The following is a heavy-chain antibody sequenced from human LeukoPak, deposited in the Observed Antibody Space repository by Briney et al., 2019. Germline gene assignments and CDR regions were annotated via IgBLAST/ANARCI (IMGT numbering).Heavy chain of an antibody. D-gene: IGHD3-10*01. CDR1: GGSISSSSYY. V-gene: IGHV4-39*01. CDR3: ARVLLWFGVSDAFDI. Sequence: SETLSLTCTVSGGSISSSSYYWGWIRQPPGKGLEWIGSIYYSGSTYYNPSLKSRVTISVDTSKNQFSLKLSSVTAADTAVYYCARVLLWFGVSDAFDIWGQGTLVTVSS. J-gene: IGHJ3*02. CDR2: IYYSGST.